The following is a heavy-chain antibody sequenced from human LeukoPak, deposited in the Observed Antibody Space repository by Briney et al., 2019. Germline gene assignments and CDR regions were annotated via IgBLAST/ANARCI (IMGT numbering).Heavy chain of an antibody. V-gene: IGHV1-69*05. Sequence: ASVKVSCKAFGGTFSSYAISWVRQAPGQGLEWMGRIIPIISTANYAQKFQGRVTITTDESTSTAYMELSSLRSEGTAVYYCARGDGYGYNWFDSWGQGTLVTVSS. J-gene: IGHJ5*01. CDR3: ARGDGYGYNWFDS. CDR1: GGTFSSYA. CDR2: IIPIISTA. D-gene: IGHD5-24*01.